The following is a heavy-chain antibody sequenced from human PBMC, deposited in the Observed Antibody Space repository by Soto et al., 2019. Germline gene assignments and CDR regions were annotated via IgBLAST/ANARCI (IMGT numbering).Heavy chain of an antibody. D-gene: IGHD4-4*01. Sequence: QVQLQESGPGLVKPSETLSLTCTVSGGSVSSGSYYWSWIRQPPGKGLEWIGYIYYSGSTHYNPSLKIRVTISVDTSKNQFSLKLSSVTAADTAVYYCARDPSSYVALGYYYGMDVWGQGTTVTVSS. CDR2: IYYSGST. J-gene: IGHJ6*02. CDR1: GGSVSSGSYY. CDR3: ARDPSSYVALGYYYGMDV. V-gene: IGHV4-61*01.